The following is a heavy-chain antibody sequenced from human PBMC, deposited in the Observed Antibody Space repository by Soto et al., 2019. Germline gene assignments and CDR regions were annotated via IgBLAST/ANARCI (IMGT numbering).Heavy chain of an antibody. CDR3: AKDLYDYVWGSYRREFDP. Sequence: QVPLVESGGGVVQPGRSLRLSCAASGFTFSSYGMHWVRQAPGKGLEWVAVISYDGSNKYYADSVKGRFTISRDNSKNTLYLQMNSLRAEDTAVYYCAKDLYDYVWGSYRREFDPWGQGTLVTVSS. CDR1: GFTFSSYG. V-gene: IGHV3-30*18. J-gene: IGHJ5*02. D-gene: IGHD3-16*02. CDR2: ISYDGSNK.